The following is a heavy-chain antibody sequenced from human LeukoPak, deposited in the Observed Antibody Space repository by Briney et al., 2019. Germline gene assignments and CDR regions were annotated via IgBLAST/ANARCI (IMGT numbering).Heavy chain of an antibody. J-gene: IGHJ2*01. Sequence: GGSLRLSCAASGFTFTNNWMHWVRQAPGKGLEWVSSISSSSSYIYYADSVKGRFTISRDNAKNSLYLQMNSLRAEDTAVYYCARALVLGSIGYWYFDLWGRGTLVTVSS. CDR2: ISSSSSYI. CDR1: GFTFTNNW. D-gene: IGHD3-10*01. CDR3: ARALVLGSIGYWYFDL. V-gene: IGHV3-21*01.